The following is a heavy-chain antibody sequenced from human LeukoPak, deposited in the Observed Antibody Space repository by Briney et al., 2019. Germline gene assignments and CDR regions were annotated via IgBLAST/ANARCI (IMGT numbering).Heavy chain of an antibody. CDR3: ARAISGGSHHVFDP. D-gene: IGHD2-15*01. J-gene: IGHJ5*02. V-gene: IGHV1-2*02. CDR2: INPNSGGI. Sequence: ASVKVSCKASGYTFTGYYMHWVRQAPGQGLEWMGWINPNSGGINYAQKFQGRVTMTRDTSISTAYMELSRLRSDDTAVYYCARAISGGSHHVFDPWGQGTLVTVSS. CDR1: GYTFTGYY.